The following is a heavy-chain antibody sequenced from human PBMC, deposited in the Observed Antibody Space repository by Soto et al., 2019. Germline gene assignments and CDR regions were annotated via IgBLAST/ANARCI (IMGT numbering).Heavy chain of an antibody. D-gene: IGHD2-15*01. J-gene: IGHJ5*02. CDR3: ARDTSRQFGYCSGGSCYPRNWFDP. Sequence: ASVKVSCKASGYTFTSYYMHWVRQAPGQGLEWMGIINPSGGSTSYAQKFQGRVTMTRDTSTSTVYMELSSLRSEDTAVYYCARDTSRQFGYCSGGSCYPRNWFDPWGQGTLVTVSS. V-gene: IGHV1-46*01. CDR1: GYTFTSYY. CDR2: INPSGGST.